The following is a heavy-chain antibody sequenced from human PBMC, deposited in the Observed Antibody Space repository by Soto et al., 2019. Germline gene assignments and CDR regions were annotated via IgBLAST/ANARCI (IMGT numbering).Heavy chain of an antibody. J-gene: IGHJ4*02. D-gene: IGHD6-19*01. V-gene: IGHV1-18*04. CDR3: ARDRGSSPQWMVESY. CDR2: ISAYNGNT. CDR1: GYTFTSYG. Sequence: ASVKGSCKASGYTFTSYGISWVRQAPGQGLEWMGWISAYNGNTNYAQKLQGRVTMTTDTSTSTAYMELRSLRSDDTAVYYCARDRGSSPQWMVESYWGQGTLVTVSS.